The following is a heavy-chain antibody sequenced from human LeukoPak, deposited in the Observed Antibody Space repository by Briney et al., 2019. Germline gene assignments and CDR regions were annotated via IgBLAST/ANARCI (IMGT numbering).Heavy chain of an antibody. Sequence: GGSLRLSCAASGFTFSSYAMSWVRQAPGKGLEWVSGITGSGGRTYYADSVKGRFTISRDNSKNTLYLQMNSLRAEDTALYYCARDGHGVPLDYWGQGTLVTVSP. J-gene: IGHJ4*02. CDR2: ITGSGGRT. V-gene: IGHV3-23*01. CDR3: ARDGHGVPLDY. D-gene: IGHD4-17*01. CDR1: GFTFSSYA.